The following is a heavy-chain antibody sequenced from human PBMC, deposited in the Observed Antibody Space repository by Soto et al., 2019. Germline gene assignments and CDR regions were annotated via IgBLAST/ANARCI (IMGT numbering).Heavy chain of an antibody. CDR2: ISGGGDTS. J-gene: IGHJ4*02. Sequence: GGSQILPYAASGFNFSSYAMRWVRKDTGKGLEWVAVISGGGDTSYYADSVKGRFTISRDNSRNTLYLQMNSLRAGDSAKYYCAKEGTSGLYYFDYWGPGTLVTVSS. V-gene: IGHV3-23*01. CDR1: GFNFSSYA. D-gene: IGHD6-19*01. CDR3: AKEGTSGLYYFDY.